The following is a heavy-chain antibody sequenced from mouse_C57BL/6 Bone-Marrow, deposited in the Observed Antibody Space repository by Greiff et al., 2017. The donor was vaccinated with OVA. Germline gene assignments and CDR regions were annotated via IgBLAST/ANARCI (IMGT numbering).Heavy chain of an antibody. V-gene: IGHV5-17*01. CDR2: ISSGSSTI. D-gene: IGHD2-5*01. CDR1: GFTFSDYG. J-gene: IGHJ4*01. CDR3: AIYSNYNAMDY. Sequence: EVNLVESGGGLVKPGGSLKLSCAASGFTFSDYGMHWVRQAPEKGLEWVAYISSGSSTIYYADTVKGRFTISRDNAKNTLFLQMTSLRSEDTAMYYCAIYSNYNAMDYWGQGTSVTVSS.